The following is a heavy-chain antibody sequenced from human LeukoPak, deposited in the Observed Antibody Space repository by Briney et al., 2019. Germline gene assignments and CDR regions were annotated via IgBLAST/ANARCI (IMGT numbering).Heavy chain of an antibody. CDR1: GFTFSSYS. Sequence: GGSLRLSCAASGFTFSSYSMNWVRQAPGKGLEWVSSISSSSSYIYYADSVKGRFTISRDNAKNSLYLQMNSLRAEDTAVYYCARFGTRCSSTSCYRNDAFGIWGQGTMVTVSS. V-gene: IGHV3-21*01. CDR3: ARFGTRCSSTSCYRNDAFGI. CDR2: ISSSSSYI. D-gene: IGHD2-2*01. J-gene: IGHJ3*02.